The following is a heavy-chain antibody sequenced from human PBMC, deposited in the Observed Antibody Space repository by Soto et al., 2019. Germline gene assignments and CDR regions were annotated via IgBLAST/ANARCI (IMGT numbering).Heavy chain of an antibody. CDR2: IYYSGST. D-gene: IGHD6-13*01. J-gene: IGHJ6*03. CDR1: GGSISSYY. Sequence: SETLSLTCTVSGGSISSYYWSWIRQPPGKGLEWIGYIYYSGSTNYNPSLKSRVTISVDTSKNQFSLKLSSVTAADTAVYYCARVSRGWEQQLVGGSYYYYMDVWGKGTTVTVSS. CDR3: ARVSRGWEQQLVGGSYYYYMDV. V-gene: IGHV4-59*01.